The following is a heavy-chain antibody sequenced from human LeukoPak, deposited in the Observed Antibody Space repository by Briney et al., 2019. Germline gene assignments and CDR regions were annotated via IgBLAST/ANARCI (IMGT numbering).Heavy chain of an antibody. D-gene: IGHD1-14*01. J-gene: IGHJ3*02. CDR2: ISPSGGST. V-gene: IGHV1-46*01. Sequence: ASVKVSCKASGYTFTGYYMHWVRQAPGQGPEWMGVISPSGGSTTYAQKFQGRVTLTRDMSTSTDYLELSSLRSDDTAVYYCARAGFASNAFDIWGQGTMVTVSS. CDR1: GYTFTGYY. CDR3: ARAGFASNAFDI.